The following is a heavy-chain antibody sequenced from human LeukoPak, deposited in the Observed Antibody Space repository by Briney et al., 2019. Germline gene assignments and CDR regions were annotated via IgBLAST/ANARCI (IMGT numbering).Heavy chain of an antibody. V-gene: IGHV4-34*01. Sequence: PSETLSLTCAVYGGSFSGYYWGWIRQSPGKGLEWIGEINHSGSTNYSPSLKSRVTISVDTSKNQFSLKLSSVTAADTAVYYCARDRYYGSGSYYNPRRGYFDYWGQGTLVTVSS. D-gene: IGHD3-10*01. CDR1: GGSFSGYY. J-gene: IGHJ4*02. CDR3: ARDRYYGSGSYYNPRRGYFDY. CDR2: INHSGST.